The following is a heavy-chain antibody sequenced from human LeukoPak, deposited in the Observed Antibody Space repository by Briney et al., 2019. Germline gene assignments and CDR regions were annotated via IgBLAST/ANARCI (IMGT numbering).Heavy chain of an antibody. D-gene: IGHD5-18*01. CDR2: ISSSSSYI. Sequence: GGSLRLSCAASGFTFSSYSMNWVRQAPGKGLEWVSSISSSSSYIYYADSVKGRFTISRDNAKNSLYLQMNSLRAEDTAVYYXARHFEGYSYGPCFDYWGQGTLVTVPS. CDR3: ARHFEGYSYGPCFDY. J-gene: IGHJ4*02. V-gene: IGHV3-21*01. CDR1: GFTFSSYS.